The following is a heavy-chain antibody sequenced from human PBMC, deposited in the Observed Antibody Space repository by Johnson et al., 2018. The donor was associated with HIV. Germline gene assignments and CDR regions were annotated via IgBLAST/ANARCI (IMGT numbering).Heavy chain of an antibody. CDR3: ARVSLAYSYGYDAFDI. CDR2: IYSGDNT. CDR1: GFTVSSNY. D-gene: IGHD5-18*01. V-gene: IGHV3-66*02. J-gene: IGHJ3*02. Sequence: VQLVESGGGLVKPGGSLRLSCAASGFTVSSNYMSWVRQAPGKGLEWVSVIYSGDNTKYADSVKGRFTISRDNSKNTLFLQMNSLRPEDTAVYYCARVSLAYSYGYDAFDIWGQGTRVTVSS.